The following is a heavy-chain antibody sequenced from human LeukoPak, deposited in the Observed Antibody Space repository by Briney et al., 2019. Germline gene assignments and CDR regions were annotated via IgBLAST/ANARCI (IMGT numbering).Heavy chain of an antibody. D-gene: IGHD3-9*01. V-gene: IGHV4-39*07. CDR3: ARAIVLRYFDWLPPLGGGDYYYYYMDV. Sequence: PSETLSLTCTVSGGSISSSSYYWGWIRQPPGKGLEWIGSIYYSGSTNYNPSLKSRVTISVDTSKNQFSLKLSSVTAADTAVYSCARAIVLRYFDWLPPLGGGDYYYYYMDVWGKGTTVTISS. CDR1: GGSISSSSYY. CDR2: IYYSGST. J-gene: IGHJ6*03.